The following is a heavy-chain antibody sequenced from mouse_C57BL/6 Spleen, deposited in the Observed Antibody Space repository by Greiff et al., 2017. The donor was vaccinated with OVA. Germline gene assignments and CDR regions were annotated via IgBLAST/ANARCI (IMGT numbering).Heavy chain of an antibody. CDR3: ARPPYGSSYEFAY. J-gene: IGHJ3*01. CDR2: ILPSIGRT. CDR1: DSEVFPIAY. V-gene: IGHV15-2*01. Sequence: VQLQQSGSELRSPGSSVKLSCKDFDSEVFPIAYMSWVRQKPGHGFEWIGGILPSIGRTIYGEKFEDKATLDADTLSNTAYLELNSLTSEDSAIDYCARPPYGSSYEFAYWGQGTLVTVSA. D-gene: IGHD1-1*01.